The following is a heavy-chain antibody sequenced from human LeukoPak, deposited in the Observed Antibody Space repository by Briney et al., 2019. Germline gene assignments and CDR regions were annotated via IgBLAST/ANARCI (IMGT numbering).Heavy chain of an antibody. Sequence: PSETLSLICAVYGGSFSGYYWSWIRQPPGKGLEWIGEINHSGSTNYNPSLKSRVTISVDTSKNQFSLKLSSVTAADTAVYYCARDYGDHEDYWGQGTLVTVSS. CDR1: GGSFSGYY. D-gene: IGHD4-17*01. CDR3: ARDYGDHEDY. J-gene: IGHJ4*02. CDR2: INHSGST. V-gene: IGHV4-34*01.